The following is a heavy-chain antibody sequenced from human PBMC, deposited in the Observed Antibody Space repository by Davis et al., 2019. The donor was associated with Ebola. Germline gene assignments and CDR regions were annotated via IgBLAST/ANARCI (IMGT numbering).Heavy chain of an antibody. CDR3: ATSTIAARPWFDP. CDR2: IDPSDSYT. D-gene: IGHD6-6*01. Sequence: PGGSLRLSCTGSGYSFTSYWINWVRQMPGKGLEWMGRIDPSDSYTNYSPSFQGHVTISANKSISTAYLQWSSLKASDTAMYYCATSTIAARPWFDPWGQGTLVTVSS. J-gene: IGHJ5*02. V-gene: IGHV5-10-1*01. CDR1: GYSFTSYW.